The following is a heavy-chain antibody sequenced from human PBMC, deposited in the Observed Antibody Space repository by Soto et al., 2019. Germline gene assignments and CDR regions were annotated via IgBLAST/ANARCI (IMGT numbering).Heavy chain of an antibody. V-gene: IGHV4-59*01. J-gene: IGHJ3*01. Sequence: QVQMQESGPGLVNPSETLSLTCTVSGASITNYYWSWIQQPPGKGLEWIGHIYYSGRTNYNPSLTSRVTMSVDTAKNQFSLKLRSVTAADTAVYFCARPYYDNAFDVWGQGTLVTVAS. CDR1: GASITNYY. D-gene: IGHD3-16*01. CDR3: ARPYYDNAFDV. CDR2: IYYSGRT.